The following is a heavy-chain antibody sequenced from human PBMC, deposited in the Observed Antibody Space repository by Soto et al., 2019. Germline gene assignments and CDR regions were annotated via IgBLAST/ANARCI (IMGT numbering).Heavy chain of an antibody. CDR3: SRGSPPIYEDISYESRYFDY. J-gene: IGHJ4*02. D-gene: IGHD5-12*01. CDR1: GFSVSNNY. Sequence: EVQLVESGGGLVQPGGSLRLSCAASGFSVSNNYMSWVRQAPGTGLEWVSVIYSGGSTYYADSVKGRFTISRHTSENTLYLQMNSRRADDTAVYYCSRGSPPIYEDISYESRYFDYWGRGTLVTVSS. CDR2: IYSGGST. V-gene: IGHV3-53*04.